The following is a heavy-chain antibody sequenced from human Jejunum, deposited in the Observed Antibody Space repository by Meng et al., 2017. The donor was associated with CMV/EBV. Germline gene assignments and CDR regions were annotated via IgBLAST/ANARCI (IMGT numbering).Heavy chain of an antibody. CDR2: VSSVSSYT. V-gene: IGHV3-11*06. CDR3: ARDRYCTNGVCYTHFDS. J-gene: IGHJ4*02. CDR1: VFTFDDYY. Sequence: VRLGESGGGFVKPGGSLRLSCAASVFTFDDYYMNWIRQAPGKGLEWVSSVSSVSSYTNYADSVKGRFTISRDNAKNSLYLQMNSLRAEDTAVYYCARDRYCTNGVCYTHFDSWGQGTLVTVSS. D-gene: IGHD2-8*01.